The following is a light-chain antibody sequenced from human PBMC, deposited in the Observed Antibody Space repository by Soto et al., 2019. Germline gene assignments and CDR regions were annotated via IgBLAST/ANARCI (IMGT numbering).Light chain of an antibody. V-gene: IGKV3-11*01. CDR1: QSVSSY. Sequence: EIVLTQSPATLSLSTGERATLSCRASQSVSSYLAWYQQKPGQAPRLLIYDASNRATGIPARFSGSGSGTDFTLTISSLEPEDFAVYYCQQRSNWPRTVGGGTKVDSK. CDR3: QQRSNWPRT. CDR2: DAS. J-gene: IGKJ4*01.